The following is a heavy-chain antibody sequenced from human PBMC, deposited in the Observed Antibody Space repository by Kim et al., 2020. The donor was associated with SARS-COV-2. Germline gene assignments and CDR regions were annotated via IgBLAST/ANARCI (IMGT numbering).Heavy chain of an antibody. J-gene: IGHJ6*02. V-gene: IGHV1-58*01. CDR3: AAGAQLWLYYYYGMDV. CDR2: IVVGSGNT. D-gene: IGHD5-18*01. CDR1: GFTFTSSA. Sequence: ASVKVSCKASGFTFTSSAVQWVRQARGQRLEWIGWIVVGSGNTNYTQKFQERVTITRDMSTSTAYMELSSLRSEDTAVYYCAAGAQLWLYYYYGMDVWGQGTTVTVSS.